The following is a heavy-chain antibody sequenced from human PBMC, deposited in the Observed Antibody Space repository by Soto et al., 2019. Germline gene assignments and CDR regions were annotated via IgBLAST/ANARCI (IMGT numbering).Heavy chain of an antibody. D-gene: IGHD6-6*01. J-gene: IGHJ5*02. Sequence: PSETLSLTCTVSGGSISSSSYYWGWIRQPPGKGLEWIGSIYYSGSTYYNPPLKSRVTISVDTSKNQFSLKLSSVTAADTAVYYCARRRIAARLGNWFDPWGQGTLVTVSS. V-gene: IGHV4-39*01. CDR3: ARRRIAARLGNWFDP. CDR2: IYYSGST. CDR1: GGSISSSSYY.